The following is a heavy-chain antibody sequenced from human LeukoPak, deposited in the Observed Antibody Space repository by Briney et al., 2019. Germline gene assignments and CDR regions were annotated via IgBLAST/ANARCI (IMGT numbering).Heavy chain of an antibody. V-gene: IGHV5-51*01. D-gene: IGHD3-22*01. J-gene: IGHJ6*03. CDR3: ARLQYDSSGYYFNYYYMDV. CDR1: GYSFTSYW. CDR2: IYPGNSDT. Sequence: GESLKISCKGSGYSFTSYWIGWVRQMPGKGLEWMGIIYPGNSDTRYSPSFQGQVTISADKSISTAYLQWSSLKASDTAMYYCARLQYDSSGYYFNYYYMDVWGKGTTVTISS.